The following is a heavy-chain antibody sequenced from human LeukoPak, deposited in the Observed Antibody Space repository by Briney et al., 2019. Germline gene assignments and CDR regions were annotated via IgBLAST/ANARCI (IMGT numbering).Heavy chain of an antibody. D-gene: IGHD2-2*01. CDR3: VAQPAAPFDY. CDR1: GFTFSDYY. Sequence: PGGSLRLSCAASGFTFSDYYMSWIRQAPGEGLEWVSYISSSGSTIYYADSVKGRFTISRDNAKNSLYLQMNSLRAEDTAVYCAVAQPAAPFDYWGQGTLVTVSS. V-gene: IGHV3-11*04. CDR2: ISSSGSTI. J-gene: IGHJ4*02.